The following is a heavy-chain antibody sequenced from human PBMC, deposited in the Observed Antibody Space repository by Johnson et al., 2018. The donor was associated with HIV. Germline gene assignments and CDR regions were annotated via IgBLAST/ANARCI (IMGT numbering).Heavy chain of an antibody. CDR3: ARDPTKQYLRRIGDFGSFDI. Sequence: VQLVESGGGLVQPGGSLRLSCAASGFNFDDYGMSWVRQAPGKGVEWVSGINWNGGSTTYADSVRGRFSISRDNAKNSLVLQMNSLRAEDTALYYCARDPTKQYLRRIGDFGSFDIWGQGTMVTVSS. CDR1: GFNFDDYG. V-gene: IGHV3-20*04. D-gene: IGHD2-2*01. CDR2: INWNGGST. J-gene: IGHJ3*02.